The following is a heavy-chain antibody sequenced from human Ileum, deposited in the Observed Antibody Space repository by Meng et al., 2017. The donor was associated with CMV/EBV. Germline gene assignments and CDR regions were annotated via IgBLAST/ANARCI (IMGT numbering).Heavy chain of an antibody. CDR3: AWGPNMYYFDS. D-gene: IGHD3-16*01. Sequence: GSLRLSCTGSGVSVSSRDSYWSRTRRPPGKEMEWMGYIAYSGSTNYNPSLKSRVTMSLDTSKTQVSLRLNSVTAADTAVYYCAWGPNMYYFDSWAQGTRVTVSS. CDR1: GVSVSSRDSY. CDR2: IAYSGST. J-gene: IGHJ4*02. V-gene: IGHV4-61*08.